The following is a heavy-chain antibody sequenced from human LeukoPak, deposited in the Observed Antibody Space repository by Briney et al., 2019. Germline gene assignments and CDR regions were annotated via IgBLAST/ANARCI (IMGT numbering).Heavy chain of an antibody. CDR3: VKNGEYYDFWSGYYPPRGYYFDY. CDR1: GFTFSSYA. Sequence: GGSLRLSCAASGFTFSSYAMHWVRQAPGKGLEYVSAISSNGGSTYYADSVKGRFTISRDNSKNTLYLQMSSLRAEDTAVYYCVKNGEYYDFWSGYYPPRGYYFDYWGQGTLVTVSS. CDR2: ISSNGGST. D-gene: IGHD3-3*01. V-gene: IGHV3-64D*09. J-gene: IGHJ4*02.